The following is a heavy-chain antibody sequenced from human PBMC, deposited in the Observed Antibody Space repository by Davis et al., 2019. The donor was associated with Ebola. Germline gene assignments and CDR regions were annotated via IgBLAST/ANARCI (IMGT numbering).Heavy chain of an antibody. CDR2: TYYNSKWYN. D-gene: IGHD6-19*01. CDR1: GDSVSSGG. Sequence: LRLSCAISGDSVSSGGWNWIRQSPSRGLEWLGRTYYNSKWYNDYAASVKSRITVNPDTSKNQFSLLLNSVTPEDTAIYYCARGWFRSGMDVWGQGTTITVSS. CDR3: ARGWFRSGMDV. V-gene: IGHV6-1*01. J-gene: IGHJ6*02.